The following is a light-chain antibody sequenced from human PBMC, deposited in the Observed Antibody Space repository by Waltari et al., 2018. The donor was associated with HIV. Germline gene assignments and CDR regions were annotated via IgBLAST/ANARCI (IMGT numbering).Light chain of an antibody. CDR1: SSDVGGYNY. Sequence: QSALTQPASVSESPGQSITLSCTGTSSDVGGYNYVSWYQQHPGKAPKLMIYEVSHRPSGVSDRFSGSKSGNTASLTISGLQVDDEADYYCSSYTTSSTLDVLFGGGTKLTVL. CDR2: EVS. CDR3: SSYTTSSTLDVL. J-gene: IGLJ2*01. V-gene: IGLV2-14*01.